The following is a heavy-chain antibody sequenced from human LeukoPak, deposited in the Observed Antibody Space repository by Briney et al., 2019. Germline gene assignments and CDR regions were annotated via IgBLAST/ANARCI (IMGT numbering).Heavy chain of an antibody. CDR3: ARDPSYYDILTGYTFDAFDI. CDR1: GFTFDDYA. J-gene: IGHJ3*02. Sequence: GGSLRLSCAASGFTFDDYAMHWVRQAPGKGLEWVSGISWNSGSIGYADSVKGRFTISRDNAKNSLYLQMNSLRAEDTAVYYCARDPSYYDILTGYTFDAFDIWGQGTMVTVSS. D-gene: IGHD3-9*01. V-gene: IGHV3-9*01. CDR2: ISWNSGSI.